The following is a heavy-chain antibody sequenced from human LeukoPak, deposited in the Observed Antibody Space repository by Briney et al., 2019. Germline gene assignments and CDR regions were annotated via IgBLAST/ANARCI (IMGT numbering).Heavy chain of an antibody. CDR2: IYSGGST. CDR1: GFTVSSNY. V-gene: IGHV3-66*02. CDR3: ARDGPLGAFDY. J-gene: IGHJ4*02. Sequence: PGGSLRLSCAASGFTVSSNYMSWVRQAPGKGLEWVSVIYSGGSTYCADSVKGRFTISRDNSKNTLYLQMNSLRAEDTAVYYCARDGPLGAFDYWGQGTLVTVSS.